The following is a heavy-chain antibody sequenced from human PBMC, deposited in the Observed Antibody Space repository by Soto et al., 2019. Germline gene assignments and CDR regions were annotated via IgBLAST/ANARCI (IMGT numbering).Heavy chain of an antibody. Sequence: WGSLRLSCAASGFTLSNAWVSWVRHAPAKGLERVGRIKNKIEGGTTDYAVPVKGRFTITRHDSKNMLSLPVTGLIIEDTAVSYCDPNWGFDVWGQGTPVTVSS. CDR1: GFTLSNAW. J-gene: IGHJ5*02. V-gene: IGHV3-15*01. D-gene: IGHD7-27*01. CDR3: DPNWGFDV. CDR2: IKNKIEGGTT.